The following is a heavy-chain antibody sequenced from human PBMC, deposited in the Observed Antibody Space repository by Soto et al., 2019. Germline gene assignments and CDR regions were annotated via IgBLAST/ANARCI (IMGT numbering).Heavy chain of an antibody. CDR1: GYSISSSNW. D-gene: IGHD1-26*01. J-gene: IGHJ4*02. CDR3: ERREIQGPIDY. CDR2: IYYSGTT. Sequence: SETLSLICAVSGYSISSSNWWGWIRQPPGKGLEWIGYIYYSGTTYYNPSLKSRVTMSVDTSKNQFSLKLTSVTAVDTAVYYCERREIQGPIDYWGQGTLVTSPQ. V-gene: IGHV4-28*01.